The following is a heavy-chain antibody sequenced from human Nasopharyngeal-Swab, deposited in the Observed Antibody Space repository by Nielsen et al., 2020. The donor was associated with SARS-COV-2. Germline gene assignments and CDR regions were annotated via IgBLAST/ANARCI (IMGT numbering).Heavy chain of an antibody. CDR1: GGSFSGYY. V-gene: IGHV4-34*01. CDR2: INHSGST. CDR3: ARGFDL. Sequence: SETLSLTCAVYGGSFSGYYWSWIRQPPGKGLEWIGEINHSGSTNYNPSLKSRVTISADTSKNQFSLKLSSVTAADTAVYYCARGFDLWGRGTLVTVSS. J-gene: IGHJ2*01.